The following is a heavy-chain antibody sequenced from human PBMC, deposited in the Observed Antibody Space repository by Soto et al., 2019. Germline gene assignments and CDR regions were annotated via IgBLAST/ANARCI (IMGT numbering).Heavy chain of an antibody. Sequence: SETLSLTCAVSGGSISSSNWWSWVRQPPGKGLAWIGEIYHSGSTNYNPSLKSRVTISVDKSKNQFSLRLSSVTAADTAVYYCARLVGASVESFDYWGQGSLVTVSS. CDR1: GGSISSSNW. V-gene: IGHV4-4*02. CDR3: ARLVGASVESFDY. D-gene: IGHD1-26*01. J-gene: IGHJ4*02. CDR2: IYHSGST.